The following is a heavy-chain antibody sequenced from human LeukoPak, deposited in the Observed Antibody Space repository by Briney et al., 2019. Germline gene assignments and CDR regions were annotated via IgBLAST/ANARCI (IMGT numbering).Heavy chain of an antibody. CDR2: INPNSGGT. D-gene: IGHD6-19*01. J-gene: IGHJ4*02. V-gene: IGHV1-2*06. CDR3: ARIRIAVAGTPAGFDY. CDR1: GYTFTGYY. Sequence: GASVKVSCKASGYTFTGYYMHWVRQAPGQGLEWMGRINPNSGGTNYAQKFQGGVTMTRDTSISTAYMELSRLRSDDTAVYYCARIRIAVAGTPAGFDYWGQGTLVTVSS.